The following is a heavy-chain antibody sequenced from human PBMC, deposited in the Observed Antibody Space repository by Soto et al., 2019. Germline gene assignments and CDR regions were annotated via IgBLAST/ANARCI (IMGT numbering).Heavy chain of an antibody. D-gene: IGHD6-6*01. Sequence: QVQLQQWGAGLLKPSETLSLTCAVYGGSFSGYNWSWIRQPPGKGLEWIGEINHSGSTNYNPSLKSRVTISVDTSKNQFSLKLSSVTAADTAVYYCARGLTWQNSSSSVFWFDPWGQGTLVTVSS. CDR3: ARGLTWQNSSSSVFWFDP. V-gene: IGHV4-34*01. CDR1: GGSFSGYN. CDR2: INHSGST. J-gene: IGHJ5*02.